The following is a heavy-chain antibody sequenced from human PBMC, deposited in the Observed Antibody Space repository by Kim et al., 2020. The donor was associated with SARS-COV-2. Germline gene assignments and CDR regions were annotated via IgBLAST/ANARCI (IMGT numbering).Heavy chain of an antibody. CDR1: GFTFSSYS. Sequence: GGSLRLSCAASGFTFSSYSMNWVRQAPGKGLEWVSYISSSSSTIYYADSVKGRFTISRDNAKNSLYLQMNSLRDEDTAVYYCARDIVDMGISRSGWFDPWGQGTLVTVSS. D-gene: IGHD3-22*01. CDR2: ISSSSSTI. J-gene: IGHJ5*02. CDR3: ARDIVDMGISRSGWFDP. V-gene: IGHV3-48*02.